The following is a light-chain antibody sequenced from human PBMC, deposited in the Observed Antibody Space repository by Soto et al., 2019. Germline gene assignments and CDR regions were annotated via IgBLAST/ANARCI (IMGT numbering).Light chain of an antibody. V-gene: IGKV3-20*01. CDR2: GAS. J-gene: IGKJ5*01. CDR1: QSVSSSY. CDR3: QQYGSSPSIT. Sequence: EIVLTQSPGTLSLSPGERATLSCRASQSVSSSYLAWYQQKPGQAPRLLIYGASRRATGIPDRFSGSGSGTDFTLTISRLEPEDFAVYYCQQYGSSPSITFGQGTRLDIK.